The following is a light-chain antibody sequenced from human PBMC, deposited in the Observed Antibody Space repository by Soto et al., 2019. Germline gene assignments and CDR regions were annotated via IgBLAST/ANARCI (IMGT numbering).Light chain of an antibody. Sequence: QSVLTQPASLSGSPGHSITISCTGTSSDVGGYNYVSWYQQHPGKAPKLMIYDVSSRPSGVSDRFSGSKSGNTASLTISGLQAKNEANYYCSSYKSSSPYVFGTGNKVTVL. V-gene: IGLV2-14*01. CDR2: DVS. CDR3: SSYKSSSPYV. CDR1: SSDVGGYNY. J-gene: IGLJ1*01.